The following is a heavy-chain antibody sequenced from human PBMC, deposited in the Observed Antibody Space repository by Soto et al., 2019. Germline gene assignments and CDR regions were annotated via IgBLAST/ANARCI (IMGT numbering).Heavy chain of an antibody. J-gene: IGHJ4*02. CDR2: VYNSGST. CDR1: GASVSSSTYY. Sequence: SETLSLTCTVSGASVSSSTYYWGWIRQPPGKGLEWIGYVYNSGSTNYNPSLKSRVTISVDTSKNQFSLKLSSVTAADTAVYYCARAATAMVIDYWGQGTLVTVSS. D-gene: IGHD5-18*01. V-gene: IGHV4-61*01. CDR3: ARAATAMVIDY.